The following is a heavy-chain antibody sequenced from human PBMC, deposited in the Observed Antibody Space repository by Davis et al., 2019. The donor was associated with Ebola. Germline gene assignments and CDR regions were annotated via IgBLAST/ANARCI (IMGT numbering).Heavy chain of an antibody. Sequence: SVKVSCKASGGTFSSYAISWVRQAPGQGLEWMGGIIPIFGTANYAQQFQGRVTITADKSTSTAYMELSSLRSEDTAVYYCARVKDYAGDYYYYGMDVWGQGTTVTVSS. CDR2: IIPIFGTA. V-gene: IGHV1-69*06. CDR1: GGTFSSYA. D-gene: IGHD4-17*01. CDR3: ARVKDYAGDYYYYGMDV. J-gene: IGHJ6*02.